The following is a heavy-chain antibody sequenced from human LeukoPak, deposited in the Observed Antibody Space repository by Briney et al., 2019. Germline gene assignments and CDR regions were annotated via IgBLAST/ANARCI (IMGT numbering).Heavy chain of an antibody. V-gene: IGHV3-21*01. D-gene: IGHD6-13*01. CDR2: ITSSSIHT. CDR1: GFTFSTYN. CDR3: ARDRWTRYSSSWYNWFDP. J-gene: IGHJ5*02. Sequence: GGSLRLSCAASGFTFSTYNMNWVRQAPGKGLEWVSSITSSSIHTFYADSVKGRFTISRDNAKNSLYLQMNSLRAEDTAVYYCARDRWTRYSSSWYNWFDPWGQGTLVTVSS.